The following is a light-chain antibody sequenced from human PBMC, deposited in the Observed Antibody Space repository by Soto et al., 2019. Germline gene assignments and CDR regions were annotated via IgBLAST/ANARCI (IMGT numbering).Light chain of an antibody. V-gene: IGLV1-40*01. CDR2: GNS. Sequence: QSVLTQPPSVSGAPGQRVTISCTGSSSNIGAGYYVHWYQQLPGTAPKLLIYGNSNRPSGVPDRVSGSKSGTSASLAITGLQAEDEADDYCQSYDSRLSARVFGGGTKLTVL. J-gene: IGLJ3*02. CDR3: QSYDSRLSARV. CDR1: SSNIGAGYY.